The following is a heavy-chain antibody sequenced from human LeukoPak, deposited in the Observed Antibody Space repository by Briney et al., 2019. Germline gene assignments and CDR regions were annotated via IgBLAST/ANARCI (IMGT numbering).Heavy chain of an antibody. Sequence: GASVKVSCKASGYTFTSYGISWVRQAPGQGLEWMGWISAYNGNTNYAQKLQGRVTMTTDTSTCTAYMELRSLRSDDTAVYYCARGVVAPKEILIWFDPWGQGTLVTVSS. V-gene: IGHV1-18*01. CDR2: ISAYNGNT. J-gene: IGHJ5*02. CDR1: GYTFTSYG. CDR3: ARGVVAPKEILIWFDP. D-gene: IGHD5-12*01.